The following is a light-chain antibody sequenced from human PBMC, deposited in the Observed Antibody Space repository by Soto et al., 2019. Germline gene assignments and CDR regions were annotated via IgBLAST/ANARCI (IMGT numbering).Light chain of an antibody. Sequence: SYELTQPPSVSVAPGKTARITCGGNNIGSKSVHWYQQKPGQAPVLVIYFDSDRPSGIPERFSGCNSGNTATLTISRVEAGDEADYHCQVWDSSSDHYVFGTGTKLTVL. CDR3: QVWDSSSDHYV. J-gene: IGLJ1*01. CDR1: NIGSKS. V-gene: IGLV3-21*04. CDR2: FDS.